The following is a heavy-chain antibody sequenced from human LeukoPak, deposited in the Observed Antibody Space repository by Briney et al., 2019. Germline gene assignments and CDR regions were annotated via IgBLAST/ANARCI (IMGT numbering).Heavy chain of an antibody. J-gene: IGHJ4*02. D-gene: IGHD3-10*01. Sequence: PGGSLRLSCAASGFTFSSYGMHWVRQAPGKGLEWVAVISYDGSNKYYADSVKGRFTISRDNSKNTLYLQMNSLRAEDTAVYYCAKDWYGSGSYDYWGQGTLATVSS. CDR1: GFTFSSYG. CDR3: AKDWYGSGSYDY. CDR2: ISYDGSNK. V-gene: IGHV3-30*18.